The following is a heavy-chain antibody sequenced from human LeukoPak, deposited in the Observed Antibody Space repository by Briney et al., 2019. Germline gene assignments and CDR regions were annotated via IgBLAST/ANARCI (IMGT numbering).Heavy chain of an antibody. J-gene: IGHJ4*02. CDR2: ISYDGSNK. CDR1: GLTFSDYS. Sequence: GGSLRLSCAASGLTFSDYSMNWVRQAPGKGLEWVAVISYDGSNKYYADSVKGRFTISRDNSKNTLYLQMNSLRAEDTAVYYCPKDFYDSSGYSPFDYWGQGTLVTVSS. CDR3: PKDFYDSSGYSPFDY. V-gene: IGHV3-30*18. D-gene: IGHD3-22*01.